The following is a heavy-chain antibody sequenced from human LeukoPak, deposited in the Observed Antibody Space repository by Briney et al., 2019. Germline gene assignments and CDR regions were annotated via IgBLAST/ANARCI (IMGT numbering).Heavy chain of an antibody. CDR2: INPSGGST. V-gene: IGHV1-46*01. CDR3: AREGNPPPFYYYMDV. CDR1: GYTFTSYY. Sequence: ASVKVSCKASGYTFTSYYMHWVRQAPGQGLEWMGIINPSGGSTSYAQKFQGRVTMTRDTSTSTVYMELSSLRSEDTAVYYCAREGNPPPFYYYMDVWGRGTTATVSS. J-gene: IGHJ6*03.